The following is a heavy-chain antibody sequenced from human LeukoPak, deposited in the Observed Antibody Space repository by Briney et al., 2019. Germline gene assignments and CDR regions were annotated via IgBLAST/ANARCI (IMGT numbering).Heavy chain of an antibody. CDR2: IYTSGST. V-gene: IGHV4-4*07. CDR1: GGSISSYH. D-gene: IGHD2-21*02. J-gene: IGHJ5*02. CDR3: ARDGPAYCGGDCSGIDP. Sequence: SETLSLTCTVSGGSISSYHWSWIRQPAGKGLEWIGRIYTSGSTNYNPSLKSRVTMSVDTSKNQFSLKLSSVTAADTAVYYCARDGPAYCGGDCSGIDPWGQGTLVTVSS.